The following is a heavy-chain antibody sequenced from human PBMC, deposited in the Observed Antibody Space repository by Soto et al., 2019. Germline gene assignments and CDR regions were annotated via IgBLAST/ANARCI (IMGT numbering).Heavy chain of an antibody. V-gene: IGHV4-31*03. CDR3: ARDKCFGGSCHSGFDY. CDR2: IYYSGST. CDR1: GGSMSSGGYS. Sequence: SETLSLTCTVSGGSMSSGGYSWTWIRQHPGKGLEWIGHIYYSGSTYYNPSLKSRVTISVDTSKNQFSLKISSVTAADTAVYYCARDKCFGGSCHSGFDYWGPGIPVTVSS. D-gene: IGHD2-15*01. J-gene: IGHJ4*02.